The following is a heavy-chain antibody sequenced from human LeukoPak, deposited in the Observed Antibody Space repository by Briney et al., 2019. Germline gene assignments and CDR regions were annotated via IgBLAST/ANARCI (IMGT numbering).Heavy chain of an antibody. CDR3: ARHAPGSRGDFDS. CDR1: GGSFSGYY. CDR2: INHRGSS. D-gene: IGHD2/OR15-2a*01. J-gene: IGHJ4*02. V-gene: IGHV4-34*01. Sequence: SETLSLTCAVYGGSFSGYYWSWIPQPPGKGLEGLGEINHRGSSNYNPSLNRRVTISVDTSKNQFSLKLSSVTAADSAVYYCARHAPGSRGDFDSWGQGTLVTVSA.